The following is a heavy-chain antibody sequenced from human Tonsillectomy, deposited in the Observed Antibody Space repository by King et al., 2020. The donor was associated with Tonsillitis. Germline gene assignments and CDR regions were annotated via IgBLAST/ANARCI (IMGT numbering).Heavy chain of an antibody. V-gene: IGHV4-39*01. D-gene: IGHD2-15*01. J-gene: IGHJ5*02. Sequence: QLQESGPGLVKPSETLSLTCTVSGGSISSSSYYWGWIRQPPGKGLEWIGSIYYSGSTYYNPSLKSRVTISVDTSKNQFSLKLSSVTAAATAVYFCARNLYCRGGSCYSEFGMDWFDPWGQGTLVTVSS. CDR2: IYYSGST. CDR3: ARNLYCRGGSCYSEFGMDWFDP. CDR1: GGSISSSSYY.